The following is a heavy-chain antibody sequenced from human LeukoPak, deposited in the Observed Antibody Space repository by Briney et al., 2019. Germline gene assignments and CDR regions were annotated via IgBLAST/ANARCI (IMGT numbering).Heavy chain of an antibody. D-gene: IGHD3-9*01. Sequence: PSQTLSLTCTVSGGSISSGDYYWSWIRQPPGKGLEWIGYIYYSGSTYYNPSLKSRVTISVDTSKNQFSLKLSSVTAADTAVYYCARDLRYFDWLGYYYGMDVWGQGTTVTVSS. CDR1: GGSISSGDYY. J-gene: IGHJ6*02. V-gene: IGHV4-30-4*01. CDR3: ARDLRYFDWLGYYYGMDV. CDR2: IYYSGST.